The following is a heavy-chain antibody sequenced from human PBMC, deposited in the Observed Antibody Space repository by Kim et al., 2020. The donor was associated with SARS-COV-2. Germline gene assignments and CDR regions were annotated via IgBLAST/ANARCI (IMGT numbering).Heavy chain of an antibody. Sequence: SETLSLTCTVSGGSISSSSYYWGWIRQPPGKGLEWIGSIYYSGSTYYNPSLKSRLTISVDTSKNQFSLKLSSVTAADTAVYYCAGLDFTITIFGVAPTGGYGMDVWGQGTTVTVSS. CDR2: IYYSGST. CDR3: AGLDFTITIFGVAPTGGYGMDV. J-gene: IGHJ6*02. CDR1: GGSISSSSYY. D-gene: IGHD3-3*01. V-gene: IGHV4-39*01.